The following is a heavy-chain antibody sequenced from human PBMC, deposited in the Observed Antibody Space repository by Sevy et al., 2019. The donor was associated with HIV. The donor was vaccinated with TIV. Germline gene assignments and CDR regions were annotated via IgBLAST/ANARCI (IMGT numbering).Heavy chain of an antibody. CDR2: IWYDGSKK. D-gene: IGHD2-2*01. V-gene: IGHV3-33*01. J-gene: IGHJ4*02. CDR1: GFTFSTYG. Sequence: GGSLRLSCAASGFTFSTYGMHWVRQAPGKGLEWVAFIWYDGSKKYYADSVKGRFTISRDSSKNTLFLQMNSLRAEDTAVYYCARGICSSTSCYLDYWGRGTLVTVSS. CDR3: ARGICSSTSCYLDY.